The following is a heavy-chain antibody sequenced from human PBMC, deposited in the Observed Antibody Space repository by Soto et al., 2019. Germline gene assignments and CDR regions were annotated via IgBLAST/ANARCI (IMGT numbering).Heavy chain of an antibody. D-gene: IGHD4-4*01. CDR2: IYHSGST. CDR3: ARGMTTVTTLDY. CDR1: GGSISSGGYS. V-gene: IGHV4-30-2*01. J-gene: IGHJ4*02. Sequence: SETLSLTCAVSGGSISSGGYSWSWIRQPPGKGLEWIGYIYHSGSTYYNPSLKSRVTISVDRSKNQFSLKLSSVPAADTAVYYCARGMTTVTTLDYWGQGTLVTVSS.